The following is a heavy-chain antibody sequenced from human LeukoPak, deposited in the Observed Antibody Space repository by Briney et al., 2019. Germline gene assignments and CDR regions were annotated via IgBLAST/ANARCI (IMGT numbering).Heavy chain of an antibody. D-gene: IGHD3-10*01. V-gene: IGHV4-31*03. CDR1: GGSISSGGYY. CDR2: IYYSGST. CDR3: ARTYYYGSGSYYPYFDY. J-gene: IGHJ4*02. Sequence: SETLSLTCTVSGGSISSGGYYWSWIRQHPGKGLELIGYIYYSGSTYFNPSLKSRVSISLDTSKNQFSLKLDSVTAADTAVYYCARTYYYGSGSYYPYFDYWGQGTLVTVSS.